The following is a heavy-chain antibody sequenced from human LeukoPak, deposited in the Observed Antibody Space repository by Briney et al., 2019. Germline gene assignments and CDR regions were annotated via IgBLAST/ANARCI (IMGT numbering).Heavy chain of an antibody. CDR2: IYYIGST. V-gene: IGHV4-59*01. CDR1: GGSISTYY. Sequence: SETLSLTCTVSGGSISTYYWSWIRQPPGKRLEWIGYIYYIGSTNYNPSLKSRVTISVDTSKDQFSLKLSSVTAADTAVYYCARGEWDLLFDYWGQGTLVTVSS. D-gene: IGHD1-26*01. J-gene: IGHJ4*02. CDR3: ARGEWDLLFDY.